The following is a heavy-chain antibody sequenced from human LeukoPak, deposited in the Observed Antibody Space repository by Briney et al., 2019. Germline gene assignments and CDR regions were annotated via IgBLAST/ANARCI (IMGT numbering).Heavy chain of an antibody. CDR2: INHSGST. D-gene: IGHD3-22*01. J-gene: IGHJ3*02. Sequence: PSETLSLTCAVYGGSFSGYYWSWIRQPPGKRLEWIGEINHSGSTNYNPSLKSRVTISVDTSKNQFSLKLSSVTAADTAVYYCARSPVSDSSGREPFDIWGQGTMVTVSS. CDR1: GGSFSGYY. CDR3: ARSPVSDSSGREPFDI. V-gene: IGHV4-34*01.